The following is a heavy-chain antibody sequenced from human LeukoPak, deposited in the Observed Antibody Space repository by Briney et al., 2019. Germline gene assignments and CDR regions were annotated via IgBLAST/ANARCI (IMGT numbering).Heavy chain of an antibody. CDR3: ARDLSDYYGSGSYRPIDAFDI. J-gene: IGHJ3*02. V-gene: IGHV4-34*01. CDR2: INHSGSP. Sequence: SETLSLTCAVYGGTFSGYYWSWIRQPPGKGLEWIGEINHSGSPNYNPSLKSRVTISIDTSKNQFSLKLSPVTAADTAVYYCARDLSDYYGSGSYRPIDAFDIWGQGTMVTVSS. CDR1: GGTFSGYY. D-gene: IGHD3-10*01.